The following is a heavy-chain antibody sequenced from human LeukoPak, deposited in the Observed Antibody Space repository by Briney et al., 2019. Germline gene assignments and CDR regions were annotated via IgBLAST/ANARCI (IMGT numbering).Heavy chain of an antibody. V-gene: IGHV1-18*01. CDR2: ISAYYGNT. J-gene: IGHJ4*02. CDR3: ARDQEGFDY. Sequence: GASVKVSCKASGYTFTSYGITWVRPAPGQGLEWMGWISAYYGNTNYAQKLQGRVAMTTDTSTTAAYMELRSLKSDDTAVYYCARDQEGFDYWGQGTLVTVSS. CDR1: GYTFTSYG.